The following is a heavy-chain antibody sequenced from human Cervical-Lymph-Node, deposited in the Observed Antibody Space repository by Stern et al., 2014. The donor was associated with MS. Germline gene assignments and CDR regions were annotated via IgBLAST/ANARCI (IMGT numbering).Heavy chain of an antibody. CDR3: ARGCSGTSCYSL. V-gene: IGHV7-4-1*02. Sequence: QVQMVQSGSELKKPGASVKVSCKASGYTFTSYAMNWVRQAPGQGLEWMGWIHTNTGKPTYSQGLTGRLLFFFDASFSTAYLQISSLKAEDTGVYYCARGCSGTSCYSLWGQGTLVTVSS. J-gene: IGHJ4*02. CDR2: IHTNTGKP. D-gene: IGHD2-15*01. CDR1: GYTFTSYA.